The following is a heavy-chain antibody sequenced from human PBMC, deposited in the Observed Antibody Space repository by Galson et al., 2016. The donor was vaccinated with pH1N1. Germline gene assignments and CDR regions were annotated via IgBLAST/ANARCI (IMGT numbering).Heavy chain of an antibody. Sequence: LRLSCAASGFAFDDFAMHWVRHVPGKGLEWVSGISWYSNSISYADSVKGRFTISRDSAKKSLFLQMNSLRVEDTALYYCAKGAGRYYFGSGSFNYWGQGTQVTVSS. CDR2: ISWYSNSI. V-gene: IGHV3-9*01. J-gene: IGHJ4*02. D-gene: IGHD3-10*01. CDR3: AKGAGRYYFGSGSFNY. CDR1: GFAFDDFA.